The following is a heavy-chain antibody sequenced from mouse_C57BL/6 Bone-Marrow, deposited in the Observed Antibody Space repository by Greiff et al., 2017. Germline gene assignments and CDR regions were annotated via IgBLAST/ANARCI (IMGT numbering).Heavy chain of an antibody. D-gene: IGHD2-1*01. Sequence: EVQRVESGGGLVKPGGSLKLSCAASGFTFSSYAMSWVRQTPEKRLEWVATISDGGSYTYYPDNVTGRFTISRDNAKNNLYLQMSHLKSGDTAMYYCARAEVGVYYGNSFDVWGTGTTVTVSS. V-gene: IGHV5-4*01. CDR2: ISDGGSYT. CDR1: GFTFSSYA. J-gene: IGHJ1*03. CDR3: ARAEVGVYYGNSFDV.